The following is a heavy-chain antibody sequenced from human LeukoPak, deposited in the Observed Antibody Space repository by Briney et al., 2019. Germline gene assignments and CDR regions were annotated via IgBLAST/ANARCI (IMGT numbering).Heavy chain of an antibody. D-gene: IGHD3-10*01. CDR3: TTDRYGSGSYGDYYYYYGTDV. CDR1: GFTFSNAW. CDR2: IKSKTDGGTT. V-gene: IGHV3-15*01. J-gene: IGHJ6*02. Sequence: GGSLRLSCAASGFTFSNAWMSWVRQAPGKGLEWVGRIKSKTDGGTTDYAAPVKGRFTISRDDSKNTLYLQMNSLKTEDTTVYYCTTDRYGSGSYGDYYYYYGTDVWGQGTTVTVSS.